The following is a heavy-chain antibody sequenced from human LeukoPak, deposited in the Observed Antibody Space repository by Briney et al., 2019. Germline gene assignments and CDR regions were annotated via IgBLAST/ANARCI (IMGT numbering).Heavy chain of an antibody. CDR2: ISSSSSTI. CDR1: GFTFSSYS. V-gene: IGHV3-48*01. Sequence: PGGSLRLSCAASGFTFSSYSMNWVRQAPGKGLEWVSYISSSSSTIYYADSVKGRFTISRDNAKNSLYLQMNSLRAEDTAVYYCARDQVPRNTAMPRVYYYGMDVWGQGTTVTVSS. D-gene: IGHD5-18*01. J-gene: IGHJ6*02. CDR3: ARDQVPRNTAMPRVYYYGMDV.